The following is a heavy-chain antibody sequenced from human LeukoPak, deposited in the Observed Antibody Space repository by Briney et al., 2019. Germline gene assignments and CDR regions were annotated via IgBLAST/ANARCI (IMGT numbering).Heavy chain of an antibody. V-gene: IGHV3-30-3*01. D-gene: IGHD6-13*01. CDR2: ISYDGSNK. Sequence: PGGSLRLSCAASGFTFSSYAMHWVRQAPGKGLEWVAVISYDGSNKYYADSVKGRFTISRDNSKNTLYLQMNSLRAEDTAVYYCATPAAGPGAEYSLYWGQGTLVTVSS. CDR3: ATPAAGPGAEYSLY. J-gene: IGHJ1*01. CDR1: GFTFSSYA.